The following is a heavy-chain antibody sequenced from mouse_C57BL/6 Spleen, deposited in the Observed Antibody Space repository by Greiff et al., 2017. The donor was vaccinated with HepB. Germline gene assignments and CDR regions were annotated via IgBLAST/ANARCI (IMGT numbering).Heavy chain of an antibody. V-gene: IGHV1-76*01. CDR2: IYPGSGNT. CDR3: AKGSYGYDGEYFDY. CDR1: GYTFTDYY. D-gene: IGHD2-2*01. J-gene: IGHJ2*01. Sequence: VKLQESGAELVRPGASVKLSCKASGYTFTDYYINWVKQRPGQGLEWIARIYPGSGNTYYNEKFKGKATLTAEKSSSTAYMQLSSLTSEDSAVYFCAKGSYGYDGEYFDYWGQGTTLTVSS.